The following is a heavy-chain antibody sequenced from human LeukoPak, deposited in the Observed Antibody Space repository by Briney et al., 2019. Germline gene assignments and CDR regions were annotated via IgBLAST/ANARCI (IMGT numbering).Heavy chain of an antibody. CDR2: IYHSGST. CDR3: ARVVRSGWYGY. V-gene: IGHV4-38-2*02. Sequence: SETLSLTCTVSGYSISSGYYWGWIRQPPGKGLEWIGSIYHSGSTNYNPSLKSRVTISVDTSKNQFSLKLSSVTAADTAVYYCARVVRSGWYGYWGQGTLVTVSS. CDR1: GYSISSGYY. D-gene: IGHD6-19*01. J-gene: IGHJ4*02.